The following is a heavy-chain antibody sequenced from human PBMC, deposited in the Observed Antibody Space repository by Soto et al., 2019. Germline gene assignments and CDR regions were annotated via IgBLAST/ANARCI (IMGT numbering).Heavy chain of an antibody. CDR2: VSYAESHV. CDR1: AITLSTFG. J-gene: IGHJ4*02. CDR3: AKQMFQQRVVCSLLPWANX. V-gene: IGHV3-30*18. D-gene: IGHD2-8*02. Sequence: PCGTLGLSFAASAITLSTFGIHWVRQAPGKGLEGVSLVSYAESHVYYAYSVKVRFAISIDISKNTVYLQMDRLTREDTAIYYCAKQMFQQRVVCSLLPWANXRGEGT.